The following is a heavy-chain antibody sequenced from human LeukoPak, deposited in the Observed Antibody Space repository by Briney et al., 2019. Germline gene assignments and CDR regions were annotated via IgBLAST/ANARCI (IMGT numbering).Heavy chain of an antibody. CDR1: GFTFSSYS. D-gene: IGHD3-10*01. V-gene: IGHV3-21*04. J-gene: IGHJ4*02. CDR3: AKESPMVRGVFDY. CDR2: ISSSSSYI. Sequence: GGSLRLSCAASGFTFSSYSMNWVRQAPGKGLEWVSSISSSSSYIYYADSVKGRFTISRDNAKNSLYLQMNSLRAEDTALYYCAKESPMVRGVFDYWGQGTLVTVSS.